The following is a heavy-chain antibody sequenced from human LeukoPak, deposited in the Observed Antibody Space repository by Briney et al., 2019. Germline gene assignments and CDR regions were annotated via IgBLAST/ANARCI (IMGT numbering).Heavy chain of an antibody. CDR1: GGSISSGSYF. Sequence: PSETLSLTCTVSGGSISSGSYFWSWTRQPAGKGLEWIGRIYTSGSTNYNPSLKSRVTMSLDTSKNHFSLKLSSVTAADTAVYYCARRSTGWYAFDSWGQGTLVTASS. CDR3: ARRSTGWYAFDS. J-gene: IGHJ4*02. D-gene: IGHD6-19*01. CDR2: IYTSGST. V-gene: IGHV4-61*02.